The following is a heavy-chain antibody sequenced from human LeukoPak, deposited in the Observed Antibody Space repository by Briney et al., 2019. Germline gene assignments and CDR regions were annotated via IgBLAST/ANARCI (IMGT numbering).Heavy chain of an antibody. Sequence: SETLSLTCTVSGGSIHNNYWSWIRQPPGKGLEWIGSMYSSGKSDYSPSLKNRVTMSIDTSKNQFSLKLSSVTAADTAVYYCARQSIVATTSFDYWGQGTLVTVSS. CDR2: MYSSGKS. V-gene: IGHV4-59*01. D-gene: IGHD5-12*01. J-gene: IGHJ4*02. CDR1: GGSIHNNY. CDR3: ARQSIVATTSFDY.